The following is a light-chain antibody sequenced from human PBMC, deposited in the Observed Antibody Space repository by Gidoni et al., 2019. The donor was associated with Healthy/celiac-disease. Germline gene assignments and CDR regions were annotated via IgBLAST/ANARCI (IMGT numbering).Light chain of an antibody. CDR1: SPNIGSNY. J-gene: IGLJ1*01. Sequence: QSVLTQPPSASGTPGQRVTISCSGSSPNIGSNYVYWYQQLPGPAPKLLLYRNNQRPSGVPDRFSGSKSGTSASLAIIVLRSEDEADYYCAAWDDSLSGHYVFGTGTKVTVL. V-gene: IGLV1-47*01. CDR2: RNN. CDR3: AAWDDSLSGHYV.